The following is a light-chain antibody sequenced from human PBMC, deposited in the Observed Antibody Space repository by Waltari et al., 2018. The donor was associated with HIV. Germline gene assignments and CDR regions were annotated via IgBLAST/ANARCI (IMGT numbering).Light chain of an antibody. CDR2: EVS. CDR3: SSYTSTSTGV. J-gene: IGLJ1*01. CDR1: SSDLGGYNY. Sequence: QTALTQPASVSGSPGQSITISCTGTSSDLGGYNYFSWYQQHPGKAPKFMIYEVSNRPSGVSKRFSGSKSGNTASLTISGLQAEDEADYYCSSYTSTSTGVFGTGTKVTVL. V-gene: IGLV2-14*01.